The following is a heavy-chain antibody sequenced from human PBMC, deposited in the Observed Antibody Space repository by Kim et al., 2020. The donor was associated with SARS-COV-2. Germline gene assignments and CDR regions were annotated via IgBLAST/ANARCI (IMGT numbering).Heavy chain of an antibody. CDR1: GGSFSGYH. J-gene: IGHJ6*02. D-gene: IGHD3-3*01. V-gene: IGHV4-34*01. CDR2: VNHSGTV. CDR3: ARGRAGVVPAPVLGLGPYYEYFIMDD. Sequence: SETLSLTCAVYGGSFSGYHWGWIRHPPGKGLEWIGDVNHSGTVNLNPSLKSRVTISIDTSKNQFSLKLTSVTAADTGFYYCARGRAGVVPAPVLGLGPYYEYFIMDDWGHGSRVTVSS.